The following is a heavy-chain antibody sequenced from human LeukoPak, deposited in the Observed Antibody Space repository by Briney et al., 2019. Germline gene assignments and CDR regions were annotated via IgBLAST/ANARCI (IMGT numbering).Heavy chain of an antibody. CDR2: IHTSGST. D-gene: IGHD3-22*01. Sequence: SETLSLTCAVYGGSFSGYYWSWIRQPAGKGLEWIRRIHTSGSTNYSPSLKSRVTMSVDTSKNQFSLKLSSVTAADTAVYYCARDRYYYDSSARYFDYWGQGTLVTVSS. J-gene: IGHJ4*02. CDR1: GGSFSGYY. V-gene: IGHV4-4*07. CDR3: ARDRYYYDSSARYFDY.